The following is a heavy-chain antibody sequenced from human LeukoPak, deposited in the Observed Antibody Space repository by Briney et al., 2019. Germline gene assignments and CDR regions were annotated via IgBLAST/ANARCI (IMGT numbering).Heavy chain of an antibody. Sequence: PGGSLRLSCAASGFTFSSYWMSWVRQAPGKGLEWVANIKQDGSEKYYVDSVKGRFTISRDNAKNSLYLQMNSLRAEDTAVYYCARDLIAVAGAGSLDYWGQGTLVTVSS. CDR2: IKQDGSEK. V-gene: IGHV3-7*03. CDR1: GFTFSSYW. D-gene: IGHD6-19*01. CDR3: ARDLIAVAGAGSLDY. J-gene: IGHJ4*02.